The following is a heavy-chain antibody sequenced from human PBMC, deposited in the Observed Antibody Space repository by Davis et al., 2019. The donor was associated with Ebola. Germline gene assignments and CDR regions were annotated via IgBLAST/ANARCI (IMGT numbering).Heavy chain of an antibody. CDR1: GYTFTTYW. V-gene: IGHV5-51*01. J-gene: IGHJ4*02. D-gene: IGHD1-26*01. CDR2: IYPGDSDT. CDR3: ARRGGWSGAFLGY. Sequence: GESLKISCKGSGYTFTTYWIGWVRQMPGKGLEWMGIIYPGDSDTRYSPSFQGQVTISADTSISTAYLQWSSLKTSDTAMYYCARRGGWSGAFLGYWGQGTLVTVSS.